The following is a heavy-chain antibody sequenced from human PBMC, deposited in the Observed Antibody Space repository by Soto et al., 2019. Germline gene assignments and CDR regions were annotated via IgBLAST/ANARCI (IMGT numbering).Heavy chain of an antibody. CDR3: ARGLEWPNYMDV. Sequence: GGSLRLSCAASGFTFSSYSMNWVRQAPGKGLEWVSSISSSSSYINYADSLQGRFTISRDNAKNSLYLQMNSLRAEDTAVYYCARGLEWPNYMDVWGTAPTVTVPS. D-gene: IGHD3-3*01. CDR2: ISSSSSYI. CDR1: GFTFSSYS. J-gene: IGHJ6*03. V-gene: IGHV3-21*01.